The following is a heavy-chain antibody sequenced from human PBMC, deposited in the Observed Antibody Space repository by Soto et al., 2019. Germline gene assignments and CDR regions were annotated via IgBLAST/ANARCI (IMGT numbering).Heavy chain of an antibody. V-gene: IGHV1-3*01. CDR2: INGGNGNT. J-gene: IGHJ4*02. D-gene: IGHD6-19*01. Sequence: VQLVQSGAEVKKPGASVKVSCKASGYTFTSYAMHWVRQAPGQRREWMGWINGGNGNTKYSQKFQGRVTINRDTSASKAYMELSSLRSEDTAVYYCARDGSSGWYDYFDYWGQGTLVTVSS. CDR1: GYTFTSYA. CDR3: ARDGSSGWYDYFDY.